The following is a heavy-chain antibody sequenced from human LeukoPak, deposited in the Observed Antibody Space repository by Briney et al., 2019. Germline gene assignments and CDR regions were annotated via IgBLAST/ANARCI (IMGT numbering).Heavy chain of an antibody. J-gene: IGHJ6*03. CDR2: ISSSSSTI. D-gene: IGHD3-22*01. V-gene: IGHV3-48*01. Sequence: GGSLRLSCAASGFTFSSYSMNWVRQAPGKGLEWVSYISSSSSTIYYADSVKGRFTISRDNSKSTLYLQMNSLRAEDTAVYYCAKGVDYYDSSGYSYYYYMDVWGKGTTVTVSS. CDR1: GFTFSSYS. CDR3: AKGVDYYDSSGYSYYYYMDV.